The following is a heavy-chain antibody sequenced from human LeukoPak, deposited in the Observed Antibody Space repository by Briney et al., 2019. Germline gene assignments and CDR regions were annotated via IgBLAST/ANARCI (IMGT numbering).Heavy chain of an antibody. J-gene: IGHJ6*02. V-gene: IGHV3-23*01. D-gene: IGHD3-10*01. Sequence: GGSLRLSCAASGFTFSSYAMSWVRQAPGKGLEWASAISGSGGSTYYADSVKGRFTISRDNSKNTLYLQMNSLGAEDTAVYYCAKEGPTMVRGVILPDYYYYYGMDVWGQGTTVTVSS. CDR2: ISGSGGST. CDR1: GFTFSSYA. CDR3: AKEGPTMVRGVILPDYYYYYGMDV.